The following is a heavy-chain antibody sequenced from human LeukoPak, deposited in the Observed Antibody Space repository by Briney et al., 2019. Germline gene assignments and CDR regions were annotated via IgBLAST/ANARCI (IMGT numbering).Heavy chain of an antibody. D-gene: IGHD1-26*01. Sequence: SGGSLRLSCKASGFTFTNAWMNWVRQAPGKGLEWVSTISGGGGSTYYADSVKGRFTISRDNSKNTLYLQVNSLRAEDTAVYYCAKGGKWDVTPFDYWGQGTLVTVSS. V-gene: IGHV3-23*01. CDR3: AKGGKWDVTPFDY. J-gene: IGHJ4*02. CDR2: ISGGGGST. CDR1: GFTFTNAW.